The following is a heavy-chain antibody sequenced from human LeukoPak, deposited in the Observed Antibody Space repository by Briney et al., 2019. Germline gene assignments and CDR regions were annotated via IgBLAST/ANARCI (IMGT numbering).Heavy chain of an antibody. CDR2: ISSNGSTI. V-gene: IGHV3-48*03. J-gene: IGHJ4*02. CDR1: GFTFSSYE. D-gene: IGHD3-3*01. CDR3: ARDRNTDFWSGYYTNYFDY. Sequence: GGSLRLSCAASGFTFSSYEMNWVRQAPGQGLEWVSYISSNGSTIYYADSVKVRFTIYRDNAKNSLSLQMSSLRAEDTAVYYCARDRNTDFWSGYYTNYFDYWGQGTLVTVSS.